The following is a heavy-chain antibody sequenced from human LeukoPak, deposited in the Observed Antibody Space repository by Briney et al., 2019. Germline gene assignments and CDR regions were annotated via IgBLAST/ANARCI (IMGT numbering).Heavy chain of an antibody. V-gene: IGHV3-73*01. CDR1: GFTFSGSP. CDR3: TSWGGIAVGYYMDV. CDR2: IRSKANGYAT. D-gene: IGHD6-19*01. J-gene: IGHJ6*03. Sequence: PGGSLRLSCAASGFTFSGSPMHWVRQASGKGLEWVGRIRSKANGYATAYAASVRGRFTISRDDSKNTAYLQMSSLKTEDTAVYYCTSWGGIAVGYYMDVWGKGTTVTVSS.